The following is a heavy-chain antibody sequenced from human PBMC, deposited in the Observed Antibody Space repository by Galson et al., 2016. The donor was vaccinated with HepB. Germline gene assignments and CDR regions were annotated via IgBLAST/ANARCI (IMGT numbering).Heavy chain of an antibody. V-gene: IGHV3-48*02. CDR1: GVPFSTYS. CDR3: ARGRFLEFLLGTMDV. D-gene: IGHD3-3*01. CDR2: ISSGSGTS. J-gene: IGHJ6*02. Sequence: SLRLSCAASGVPFSTYSMNWVRQAPGKGLECMSFISSGSGTSYYADSVKGRFTISRDNAKNSLSLQMNSLRDEDKAVYYCARGRFLEFLLGTMDVWGQGTTVTVSS.